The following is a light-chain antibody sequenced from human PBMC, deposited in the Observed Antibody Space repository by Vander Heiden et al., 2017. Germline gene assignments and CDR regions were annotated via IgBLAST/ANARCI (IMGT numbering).Light chain of an antibody. CDR1: SSNVGSFNL. CDR3: CSYAGSSTFRVI. V-gene: IGLV2-23*01. J-gene: IGLJ2*01. Sequence: QSALTQPASVSGSPGPSITISCTGTSSNVGSFNLVSWYQQYPGKAPKLMIYEDSQRPSGVSNRFSGSKSGNTASLTISGLQAEDEADYYCCSYAGSSTFRVIFGGGTKLTVL. CDR2: EDS.